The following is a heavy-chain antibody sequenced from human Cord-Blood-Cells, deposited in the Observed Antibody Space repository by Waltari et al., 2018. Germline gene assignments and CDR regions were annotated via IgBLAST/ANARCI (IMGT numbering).Heavy chain of an antibody. CDR1: GGSFSGYY. J-gene: IGHJ4*02. D-gene: IGHD3-22*01. V-gene: IGHV4-34*01. CDR2: INHSGST. CDR3: ARYSTDSSGYYFDY. Sequence: QVQLQQWGAGLLKPSETLSLTCAVYGGSFSGYYWSWIRQPPGKGLEWIGEINHSGSTNYHQSLKSRVTISVDTYKNQFSLKLSSVTAADTAVYYCARYSTDSSGYYFDYWGQGTLVTVSS.